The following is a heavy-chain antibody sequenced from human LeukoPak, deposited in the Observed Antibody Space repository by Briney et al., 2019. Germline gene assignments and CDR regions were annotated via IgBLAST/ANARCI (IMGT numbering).Heavy chain of an antibody. D-gene: IGHD3-22*01. J-gene: IGHJ4*02. CDR3: ARAYYYDSSFDY. CDR1: GGSISSGGYS. CDR2: IYHSGST. Sequence: SETLSLTCAVSGGSISSGGYSWSWIRQPPGKGLEWIGYIYHSGSTYYNPSLKSRVTISVDRSKNQFSLKLSSVTAADTAVYYCARAYYYDSSFDYWGQGTLVTVSS. V-gene: IGHV4-30-2*01.